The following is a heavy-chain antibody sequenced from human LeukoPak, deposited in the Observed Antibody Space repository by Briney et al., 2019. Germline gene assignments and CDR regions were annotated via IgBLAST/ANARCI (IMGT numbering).Heavy chain of an antibody. V-gene: IGHV3-43*01. CDR3: TRDTDYGSATTYFDS. CDR2: ISWEGQTT. Sequence: GGSLRLSCAASGFTFDDYAMHWVRQAPGKGLEWVALISWEGQTTYYADSVRGRFTISRDNSKNSLYLQMNSLRTEHTAFYYCTRDTDYGSATTYFDSWGQGTLVSVSS. J-gene: IGHJ4*02. CDR1: GFTFDDYA. D-gene: IGHD3-10*01.